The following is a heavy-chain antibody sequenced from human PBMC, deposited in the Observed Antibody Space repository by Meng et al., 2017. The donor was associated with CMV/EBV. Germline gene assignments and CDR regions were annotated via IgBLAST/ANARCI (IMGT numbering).Heavy chain of an antibody. J-gene: IGHJ6*02. CDR2: INSDGSST. Sequence: LKISCAASGFTFSSYWMHWVRQAPGKGLVWVSRINSDGSSTSYADSVKGRFTISRDNAKNTLYLQMNSLRAEDTAVYYCARDLPLDGMDVWGQGTTVTVSS. CDR1: GFTFSSYW. V-gene: IGHV3-74*01. CDR3: ARDLPLDGMDV.